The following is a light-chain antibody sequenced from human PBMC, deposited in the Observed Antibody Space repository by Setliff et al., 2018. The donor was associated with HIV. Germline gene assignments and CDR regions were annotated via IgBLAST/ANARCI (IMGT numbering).Light chain of an antibody. J-gene: IGLJ1*01. CDR3: GAWDTSLAVYV. CDR1: RSNIGDRS. CDR2: DNH. Sequence: QSVLTQPPSVSAAPGQKVSISCSGSRSNIGDRSVSWYQHLPGTAPKLLIHDNHERPSGIPERFSGSTSGTSATLAISGPQTGDEADYYCGAWDTSLAVYVFGTGTKVTVL. V-gene: IGLV1-51*01.